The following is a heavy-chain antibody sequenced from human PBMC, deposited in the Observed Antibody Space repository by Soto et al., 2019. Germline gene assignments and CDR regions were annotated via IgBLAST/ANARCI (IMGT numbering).Heavy chain of an antibody. CDR2: ISAYNGNT. V-gene: IGHV1-18*01. J-gene: IGHJ6*02. CDR3: ASSNIAAAGFYYYGMDV. Sequence: GASVKVSCKASGYTFTSYGISWVRQAPGQGLEWMGWISAYNGNTNYAQKLQGRVTMTTDTSTSTAYMELRSLRSDDTAVYYCASSNIAAAGFYYYGMDVWGRGTTVTVSS. D-gene: IGHD6-13*01. CDR1: GYTFTSYG.